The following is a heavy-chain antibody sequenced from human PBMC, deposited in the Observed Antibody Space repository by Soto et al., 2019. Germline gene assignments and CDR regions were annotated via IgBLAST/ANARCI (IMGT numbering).Heavy chain of an antibody. CDR2: IIPISGTA. J-gene: IGHJ6*02. CDR3: ARSQGSSTSLEIYYYYYYGMDV. D-gene: IGHD2-2*01. V-gene: IGHV1-69*01. CDR1: GGTFSSYA. Sequence: QVQLVQSGAEVKKPGSSVKVSCKASGGTFSSYAISWVRQAPGQGLEWMGGIIPISGTANYAQKFQGRVTITADESTSKVYMELRSLRSEDTAVYFCARSQGSSTSLEIYYYYYYGMDVWGQGTTVTVSS.